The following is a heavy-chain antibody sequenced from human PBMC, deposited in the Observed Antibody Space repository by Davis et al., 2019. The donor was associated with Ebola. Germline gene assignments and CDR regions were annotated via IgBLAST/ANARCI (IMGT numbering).Heavy chain of an antibody. CDR1: GGTFSSYA. D-gene: IGHD5/OR15-5a*01. V-gene: IGHV1-69*13. Sequence: AASVQVSCKASGGTFSSYAISWVRQAPGQGLEWMGGIIPIFGTANYAQKFQGRVTITADESTSTAYMELSSLRSEDTAVYYCAGDWSTISTYWGQGTLVTVSS. J-gene: IGHJ4*02. CDR2: IIPIFGTA. CDR3: AGDWSTISTY.